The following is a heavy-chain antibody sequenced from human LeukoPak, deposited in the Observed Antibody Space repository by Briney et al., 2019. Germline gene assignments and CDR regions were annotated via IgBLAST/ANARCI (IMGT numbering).Heavy chain of an antibody. CDR1: GYTFTSYA. CDR3: ARDRNGYDILTGYPPNWFDP. J-gene: IGHJ5*02. CDR2: INTNTGNP. V-gene: IGHV7-4-1*02. D-gene: IGHD3-9*01. Sequence: ASVKVSCKASGYTFTSYAMNWVRQAPGQGLEWMGWINTNTGNPTYAQGFTGRFVFSLDTSVSTAYLQISSLKAEDTAVYYCARDRNGYDILTGYPPNWFDPWGQGTLVTVSS.